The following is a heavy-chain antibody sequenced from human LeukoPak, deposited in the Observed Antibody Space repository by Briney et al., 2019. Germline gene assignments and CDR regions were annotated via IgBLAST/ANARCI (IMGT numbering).Heavy chain of an antibody. CDR3: AREAADCSSTSCYPYRDWFDP. J-gene: IGHJ5*02. Sequence: PGGSLRLSCAASGFTVSSNYMSWVRQAPGKGLEWVSVIYSGGSTYYADSVKGRFTISRDNSKNTLYLQMNSLRAEDTAVYYCAREAADCSSTSCYPYRDWFDPWGQGTLVTVSS. V-gene: IGHV3-53*01. CDR1: GFTVSSNY. D-gene: IGHD2-2*01. CDR2: IYSGGST.